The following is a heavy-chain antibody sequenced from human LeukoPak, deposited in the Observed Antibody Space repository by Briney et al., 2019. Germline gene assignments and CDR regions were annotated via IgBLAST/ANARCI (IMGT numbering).Heavy chain of an antibody. CDR1: GYSFTSNY. CDR3: ARDQEAFDY. CDR2: IYPRDGST. V-gene: IGHV1-46*01. Sequence: GASVKVSCKASGYSFTSNYIHWVRQAPGQGLEWMGMIYPRDGSTSYAQKFQRRVTVTRDTSTSTVHMELSGLRSEDTAVYYCARDQEAFDYWGQGTLVTVSS. J-gene: IGHJ4*02.